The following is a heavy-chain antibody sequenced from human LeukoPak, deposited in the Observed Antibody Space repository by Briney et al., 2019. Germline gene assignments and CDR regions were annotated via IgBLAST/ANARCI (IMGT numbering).Heavy chain of an antibody. Sequence: SETLSLTCTVAGGSISRGGLYWGWIRQHPGKGLEWIGNIYYTGSTYYSGNTYYNPSLRSRVIISVDTSKNQFSLQLNSVTAADPAVYYCARTGDHLYFDSWGQGTLVTVSS. CDR3: ARTGDHLYFDS. CDR2: IYYTGSTYYSGNT. D-gene: IGHD7-27*01. J-gene: IGHJ4*02. V-gene: IGHV4-61*05. CDR1: GGSISRGGLY.